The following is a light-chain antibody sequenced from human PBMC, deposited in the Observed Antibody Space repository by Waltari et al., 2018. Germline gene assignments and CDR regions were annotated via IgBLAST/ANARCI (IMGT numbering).Light chain of an antibody. J-gene: IGKJ5*01. Sequence: DIQMTQSPSYVSTFVGDRVTITCRAIQPIGYWLAWYQQKPGKAPKLLIYAASSLQSGVPSRFSGSGSGTDFTLTINDLQPEDVATYYCQEADGFLSITFGQGTRLEIK. CDR1: QPIGYW. CDR3: QEADGFLSIT. V-gene: IGKV1-12*01. CDR2: AAS.